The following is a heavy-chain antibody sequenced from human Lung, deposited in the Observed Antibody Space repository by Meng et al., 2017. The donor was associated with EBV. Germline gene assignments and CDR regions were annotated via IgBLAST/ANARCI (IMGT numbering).Heavy chain of an antibody. CDR2: ISYDGSNK. CDR3: ASQDYYDSSGYPFDY. Sequence: QVQLVESGGGVVQPGRSLRLSCAASGFTFSSYGMHWVRQAPGKGLEWVAVISYDGSNKYYADSVKGRFTISRDNSKNTLYLQMNSLRAEDTAVYYCASQDYYDSSGYPFDYWGQGTLVTVSS. V-gene: IGHV3-30*03. J-gene: IGHJ4*02. CDR1: GFTFSSYG. D-gene: IGHD3-22*01.